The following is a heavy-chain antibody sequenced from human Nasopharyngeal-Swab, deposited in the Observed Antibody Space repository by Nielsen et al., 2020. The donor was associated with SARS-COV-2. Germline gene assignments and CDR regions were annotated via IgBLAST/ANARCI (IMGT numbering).Heavy chain of an antibody. CDR2: IYSGGST. J-gene: IGHJ3*02. CDR3: ARDWGGPDAFDI. D-gene: IGHD3-16*01. CDR1: GFTFSSYA. Sequence: GESLKISCAASGFTFSSYAMSWVRQAPGKGLEWVSVIYSGGSTYYADSVKGRFTISRDNSKNTLYLQMNSLRAEDTAAYYCARDWGGPDAFDIWGQGTMVTVSS. V-gene: IGHV3-53*01.